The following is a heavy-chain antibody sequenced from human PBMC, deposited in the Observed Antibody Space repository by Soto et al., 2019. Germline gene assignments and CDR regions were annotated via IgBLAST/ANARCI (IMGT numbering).Heavy chain of an antibody. Sequence: EVPLLESGGGLAQPGGSLRLSCAASGFTFSTSAMRWVRQAPGTGLEWVSALSGSGGSTYYAVSVKGRFTNSRDSSKNTRQLQMNSLRAEDTAVYYCAKYGSSSWGLDYWGQGTLVTVSS. J-gene: IGHJ4*02. CDR3: AKYGSSSWGLDY. V-gene: IGHV3-23*01. CDR2: LSGSGGST. CDR1: GFTFSTSA. D-gene: IGHD6-13*01.